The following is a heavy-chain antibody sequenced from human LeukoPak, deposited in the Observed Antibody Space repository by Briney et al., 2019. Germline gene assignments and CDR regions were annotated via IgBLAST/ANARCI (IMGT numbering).Heavy chain of an antibody. CDR1: GFTFSSYA. CDR2: ISYDGSNK. D-gene: IGHD3-10*01. J-gene: IGHJ4*02. Sequence: GGSLRRSCAASGFTFSSYAMHWVRQAPGKGLEWVAVISYDGSNKYYADSVKGRFTISRDNSKNTLYLQMNSLRAEDTAVYYCAREYYGSGSYTRSLDYWGQGTLVTVSS. V-gene: IGHV3-30*04. CDR3: AREYYGSGSYTRSLDY.